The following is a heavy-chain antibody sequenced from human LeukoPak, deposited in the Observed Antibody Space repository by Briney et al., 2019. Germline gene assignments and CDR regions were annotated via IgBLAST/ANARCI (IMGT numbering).Heavy chain of an antibody. CDR1: GFTFSSYA. D-gene: IGHD6-19*01. CDR3: ARAQLAYSSGYSGEFDY. V-gene: IGHV3-30-3*01. CDR2: ISYDGSNK. Sequence: GGSPRLSCAASGFTFSSYAMHWVRQAPGKGLEWVAVISYDGSNKYYADSVKGRFTISRDNSKNTLYLQMNSLRAEDTAVYYCARAQLAYSSGYSGEFDYWGQGTLVTVPS. J-gene: IGHJ4*02.